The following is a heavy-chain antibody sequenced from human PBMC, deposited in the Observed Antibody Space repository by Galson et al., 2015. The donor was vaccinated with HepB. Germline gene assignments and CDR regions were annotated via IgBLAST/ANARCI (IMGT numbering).Heavy chain of an antibody. Sequence: SVKVSCKASGYSFTSYGINWVRQAPGQGLEWMGWIIPYNGFTDYPRKLQGRVTMTTDTSTNTAYMELRSLTSDDTAVYYCARGMRIAVANTGPPTHWGQGTLITVSS. J-gene: IGHJ4*02. CDR3: ARGMRIAVANTGPPTH. D-gene: IGHD6-19*01. CDR2: IIPYNGFT. V-gene: IGHV1-18*01. CDR1: GYSFTSYG.